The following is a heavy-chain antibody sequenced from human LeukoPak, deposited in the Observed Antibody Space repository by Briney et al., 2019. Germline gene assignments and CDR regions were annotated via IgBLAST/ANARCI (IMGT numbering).Heavy chain of an antibody. Sequence: GGSLRLSCAASGFTSMNYAMNWVPQAPGKGLEWVSVLIGSSGSTDYADSVKGRFTISRDTSKNTVFLQMNSLRAEDTAIYYCAKGAYDYIEMGYFDSWGQGSLVTVSS. CDR3: AKGAYDYIEMGYFDS. J-gene: IGHJ4*02. CDR1: GFTSMNYA. V-gene: IGHV3-23*01. CDR2: LIGSSGST. D-gene: IGHD5-12*01.